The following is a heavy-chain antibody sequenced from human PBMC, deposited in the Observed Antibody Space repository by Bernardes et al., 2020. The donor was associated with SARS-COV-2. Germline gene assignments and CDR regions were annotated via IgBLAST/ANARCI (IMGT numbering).Heavy chain of an antibody. J-gene: IGHJ2*01. V-gene: IGHV4-34*01. CDR2: IYPGGGT. Sequence: SETLSLTRAVSGGSVNTYSWSWIRQSPGKGLEWIGDIYPGGGTNYNPSLKSRVTMSVDTSKNRFSLQLSSVTAADAAVYYCAKFVIPPYCSFDLWGRGTLVTVSS. CDR1: GGSVNTYS. CDR3: AKFVIPPYCSFDL. D-gene: IGHD2-21*01.